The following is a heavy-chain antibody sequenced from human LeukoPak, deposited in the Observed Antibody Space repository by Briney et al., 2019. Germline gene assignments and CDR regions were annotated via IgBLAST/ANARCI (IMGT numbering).Heavy chain of an antibody. CDR1: GYSVTSYW. CDR2: IYPGDSDT. CDR3: ARHSTDIVVVPAALDY. J-gene: IGHJ4*02. V-gene: IGHV5-51*01. Sequence: GESLKISCKGSGYSVTSYWIGWVRQMPGKGLEWMGIIYPGDSDTRYSPSFQGQVTVSADKSISTAYLQWSSLKASDTAMYYCARHSTDIVVVPAALDYWGQGTLVTVSS. D-gene: IGHD2-2*01.